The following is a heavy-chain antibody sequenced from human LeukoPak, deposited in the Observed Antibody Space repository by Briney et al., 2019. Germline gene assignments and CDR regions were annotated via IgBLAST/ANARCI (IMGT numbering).Heavy chain of an antibody. J-gene: IGHJ4*02. CDR1: GGSISSGSYY. Sequence: SETLSLTCTVSGGSISSGSYYWSWIRQPAEKGLEWIGRIYTSGSTNYNPSLKSRVTISVDTSKNQFSLKMTSVTAADTAVYYCARGEGTLTAAGTIDSWGQGTLVTVSS. V-gene: IGHV4-61*02. D-gene: IGHD6-13*01. CDR2: IYTSGST. CDR3: ARGEGTLTAAGTIDS.